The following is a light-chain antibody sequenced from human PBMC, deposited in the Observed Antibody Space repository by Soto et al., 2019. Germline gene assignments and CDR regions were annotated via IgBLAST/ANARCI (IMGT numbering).Light chain of an antibody. CDR3: QQRSNWTLT. Sequence: TQSPATLSVSLGEEVSLSCRASQSVGPNLAWYQQRPGQAPRLLIHWGSTRANGVPARFRGSGRGTDFTLTISSLEPEDFAVYYCQQRSNWTLTFGGGTKVEIK. CDR2: WGS. J-gene: IGKJ4*01. CDR1: QSVGPN. V-gene: IGKV3-15*01.